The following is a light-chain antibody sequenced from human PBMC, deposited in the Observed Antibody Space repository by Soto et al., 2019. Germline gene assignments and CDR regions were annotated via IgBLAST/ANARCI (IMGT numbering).Light chain of an antibody. CDR2: DAS. J-gene: IGKJ5*01. CDR3: QQSETYPLT. CDR1: QGISSY. V-gene: IGKV1-9*01. Sequence: IQLIQSPSSLSASVGDRVTITCRAIQGISSYLAWYEQKAGKAPNLLIYDASTLMSGVPSRFRGSGSGTEFTLTISSLQPGDFETYYCQQSETYPLTFGQGTRLEIK.